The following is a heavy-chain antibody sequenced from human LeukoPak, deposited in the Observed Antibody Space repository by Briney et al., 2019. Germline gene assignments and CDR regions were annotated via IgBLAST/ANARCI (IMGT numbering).Heavy chain of an antibody. CDR1: GYTFTSYY. D-gene: IGHD3-10*01. CDR3: ARDRYYYGSGTSVLSYYMDV. J-gene: IGHJ6*03. V-gene: IGHV1-46*01. CDR2: INPSGGST. Sequence: ASVKVSCKASGYTFTSYYMHWVRQAPGQGLEWMGIINPSGGSTSYAQKFQGRVTMTRDMSTSTVYMELSSLRSEDTAVYYCARDRYYYGSGTSVLSYYMDVWGKGTTVTVSS.